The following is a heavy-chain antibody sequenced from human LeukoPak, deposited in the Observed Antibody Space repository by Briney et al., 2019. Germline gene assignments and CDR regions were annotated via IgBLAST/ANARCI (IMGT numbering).Heavy chain of an antibody. V-gene: IGHV1-18*04. Sequence: ASVKVSCKASGYTFTGYYMHWVRQAPGQGLEWMGWISAYNGNTNYAQKLQGRVTMTTDTSTSTAYMELRSLRSDDTAVYYCARVGGGQHYYYYYMDVWGKGTTVTVSS. J-gene: IGHJ6*03. D-gene: IGHD5-18*01. CDR2: ISAYNGNT. CDR1: GYTFTGYY. CDR3: ARVGGGQHYYYYYMDV.